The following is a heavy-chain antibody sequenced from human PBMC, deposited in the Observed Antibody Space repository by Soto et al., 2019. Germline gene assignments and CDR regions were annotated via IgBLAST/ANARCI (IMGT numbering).Heavy chain of an antibody. CDR1: GYSFAGYW. D-gene: IGHD3-22*01. Sequence: PGESLKISCKGSGYSFAGYWITWVRQKPGKGLEWMGRIDPSDSLTYYSPSFRGHVTISVTKSITTVFLQWSSLRASDTAMYYCARQIYDSDTGPNFQYYFDSWGQGTPVTSPQ. CDR3: ARQIYDSDTGPNFQYYFDS. J-gene: IGHJ4*02. CDR2: IDPSDSLT. V-gene: IGHV5-10-1*01.